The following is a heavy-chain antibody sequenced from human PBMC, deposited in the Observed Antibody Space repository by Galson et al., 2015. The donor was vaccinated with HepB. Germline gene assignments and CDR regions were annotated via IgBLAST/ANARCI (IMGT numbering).Heavy chain of an antibody. V-gene: IGHV2-5*01. J-gene: IGHJ4*02. CDR2: IYWNDDK. Sequence: PALVKPTQTLTLTCTFSGFSLSTSGVGVGWIRQPPGKALEWLALIYWNDDKRYSPSLKSRLTITKDTSKSQVVLTMTNMDPVDTATYYCAHSGNWNDGWGRGLVYDYWGQGTLVTVSS. CDR1: GFSLSTSGVG. CDR3: AHSGNWNDGWGRGLVYDY. D-gene: IGHD1-1*01.